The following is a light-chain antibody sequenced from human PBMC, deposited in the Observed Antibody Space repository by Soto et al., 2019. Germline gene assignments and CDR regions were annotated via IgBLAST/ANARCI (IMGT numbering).Light chain of an antibody. J-gene: IGLJ3*02. CDR1: NSNIGSNT. Sequence: QSVLTQPPSASGTPGQRVTISCSGSNSNIGSNTVNWYRQVPGTAPKLLIYRSDQRPSGVPDRFSGSKSGTSASLAISGLQSDDEGVYYCAAWDDRLSGCVFGGGTKVTVL. V-gene: IGLV1-44*01. CDR2: RSD. CDR3: AAWDDRLSGCV.